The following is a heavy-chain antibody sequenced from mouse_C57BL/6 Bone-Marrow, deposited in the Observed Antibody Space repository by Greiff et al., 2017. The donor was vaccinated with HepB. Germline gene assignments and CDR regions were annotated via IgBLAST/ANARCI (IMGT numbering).Heavy chain of an antibody. Sequence: VQLQQSGAELVRPGASVKLSCTASGFNIKDDYMHWVKQRPEQGLEWIGWIDPENGDTEYASKFQGKATITADTSSNTADLQLSSLTSEDPAVYDCTSNPRYYYGSSYWYFDVWGTGTTVTVSS. J-gene: IGHJ1*03. CDR3: TSNPRYYYGSSYWYFDV. CDR1: GFNIKDDY. D-gene: IGHD1-1*01. CDR2: IDPENGDT. V-gene: IGHV14-4*01.